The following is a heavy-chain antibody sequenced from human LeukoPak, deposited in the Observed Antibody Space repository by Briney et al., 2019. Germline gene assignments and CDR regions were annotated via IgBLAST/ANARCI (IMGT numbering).Heavy chain of an antibody. CDR1: GFTFSNLG. CDR3: AKDHIIYGSTGFFDL. J-gene: IGHJ2*01. D-gene: IGHD2/OR15-2a*01. V-gene: IGHV3-33*06. Sequence: PGGSLRLSCAASGFTFSNLGMHWVRQAPGKGLEWVAVTWYDGRNKYYADSVKGRFTISRDNSKNTLYLQMNSLRAEDTALYYCAKDHIIYGSTGFFDLWGRGTLITVSS. CDR2: TWYDGRNK.